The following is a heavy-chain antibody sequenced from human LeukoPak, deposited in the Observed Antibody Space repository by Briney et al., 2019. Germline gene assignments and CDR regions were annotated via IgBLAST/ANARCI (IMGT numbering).Heavy chain of an antibody. CDR2: ISSSSSYI. CDR3: ARDAHYYDSSGYSPNPEYFQH. V-gene: IGHV3-21*01. CDR1: GLTVSSDC. J-gene: IGHJ1*01. Sequence: GGSLRLSCAASGLTVSSDCVSWVRQAPGKGLEWVSSISSSSSYIYYADSVKGRFTISRDNSRDTLYLYMNSLRAEDSAVYYCARDAHYYDSSGYSPNPEYFQHWGQGTLVTVSS. D-gene: IGHD3-22*01.